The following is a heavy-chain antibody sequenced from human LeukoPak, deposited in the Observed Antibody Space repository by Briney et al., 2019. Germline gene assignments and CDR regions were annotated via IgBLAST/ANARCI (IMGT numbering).Heavy chain of an antibody. CDR1: GFTFSSYA. CDR3: AKDKTYYYGPGRHAFDI. D-gene: IGHD3-10*01. V-gene: IGHV3-23*01. CDR2: ISGSGGST. Sequence: QSGGSLRLSCAASGFTFSSYAMSWVRQAPGKGLEWVSAISGSGGSTYYADSVKGRFTISRDNSKNTLYLQMNSLRAEDTAVYYCAKDKTYYYGPGRHAFDIWGQGTMVTVSS. J-gene: IGHJ3*02.